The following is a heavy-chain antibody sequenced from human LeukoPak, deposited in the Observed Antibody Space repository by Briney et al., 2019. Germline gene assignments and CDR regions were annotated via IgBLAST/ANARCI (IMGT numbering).Heavy chain of an antibody. J-gene: IGHJ4*02. Sequence: GESLQISCQGSGYRFTSYWIGWVRQMPGKGLEWMGIIYPGDSDTRYSPSFQGQVTISADKSISTAYLQWSSLKASDTAMYYCARQEGSGGAAAGTFDYWGQGTLVTVSP. CDR3: ARQEGSGGAAAGTFDY. D-gene: IGHD6-13*01. CDR1: GYRFTSYW. CDR2: IYPGDSDT. V-gene: IGHV5-51*01.